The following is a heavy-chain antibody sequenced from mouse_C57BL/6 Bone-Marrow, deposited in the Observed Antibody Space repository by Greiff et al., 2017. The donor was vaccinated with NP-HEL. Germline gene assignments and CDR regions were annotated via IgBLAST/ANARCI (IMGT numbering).Heavy chain of an antibody. CDR2: ISNLAYSI. Sequence: EVHLVESGGGLVQPGGSLKLSCAASGFTFSDYGMAWVRQAPRKGPEWVAFISNLAYSIYYADTVTGRFTISRENAKNTLYLEMSSLRSEDTAMYYCARGESAYYYAMDYWGQGTSVTVSS. CDR1: GFTFSDYG. V-gene: IGHV5-15*01. CDR3: ARGESAYYYAMDY. D-gene: IGHD1-3*01. J-gene: IGHJ4*01.